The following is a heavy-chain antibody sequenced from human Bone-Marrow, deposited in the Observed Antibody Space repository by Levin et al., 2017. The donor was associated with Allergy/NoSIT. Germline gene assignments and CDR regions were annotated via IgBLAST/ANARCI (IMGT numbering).Heavy chain of an antibody. CDR3: ARYARYSSSWQSLYYYYYMDV. CDR1: GGSVSSGSYY. D-gene: IGHD6-13*01. J-gene: IGHJ6*03. V-gene: IGHV4-61*01. Sequence: SETLSLTCTVSGGSVSSGSYYWSWIRQPPGKGLEWIGYIYYSGSTNYNPSLKSRVTISVDTSKNQFSLKLSSVTAADTAVYYCARYARYSSSWQSLYYYYYMDVWGKGTTVTVSS. CDR2: IYYSGST.